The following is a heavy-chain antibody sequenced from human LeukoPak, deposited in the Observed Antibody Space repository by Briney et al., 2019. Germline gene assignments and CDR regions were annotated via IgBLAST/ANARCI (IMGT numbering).Heavy chain of an antibody. D-gene: IGHD2-15*01. CDR3: ARDYGCSGGSCYDY. CDR2: ISSSGSTI. V-gene: IGHV3-48*03. J-gene: IGHJ4*02. Sequence: GGSLRLSCAASGFTFSSYEMNWVRQAPGKGLEWVSYISSSGSTIYYADSVKGRFTISRDNAKNSLCLQMNSLRAEDTAVYYCARDYGCSGGSCYDYWGQGTLVTVSS. CDR1: GFTFSSYE.